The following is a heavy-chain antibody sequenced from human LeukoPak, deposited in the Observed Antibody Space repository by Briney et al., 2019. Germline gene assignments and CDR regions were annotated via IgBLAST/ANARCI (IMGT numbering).Heavy chain of an antibody. CDR2: IIPILGIA. J-gene: IGHJ3*02. CDR1: GGTFSSYA. D-gene: IGHD2-21*01. CDR3: ARVTGHIVVVRDAFDI. Sequence: SVKVSCTASGGTFSSYAISWVRQAPGQGLEWMGRIIPILGIANYAQKFQGRVTITADKSTSTAYMELSSLRSEDTAVYYCARVTGHIVVVRDAFDIWGQGTMVTVSS. V-gene: IGHV1-69*04.